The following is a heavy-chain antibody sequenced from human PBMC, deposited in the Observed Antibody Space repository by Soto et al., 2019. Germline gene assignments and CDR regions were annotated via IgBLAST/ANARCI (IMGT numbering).Heavy chain of an antibody. Sequence: QVQLQQSGPGLVKPSQTLSLTCAISGASISSNSAAWNWIRQSPSRGFEWLGRTYYRSRWYHDYAVSVKSRIIINPDTSKNQVSLQLNSVTPDDTAVYYCASYRYDYWGQGTVVTVSS. CDR3: ASYRYDY. V-gene: IGHV6-1*01. J-gene: IGHJ4*02. CDR1: GASISSNSAA. D-gene: IGHD4-4*01. CDR2: TYYRSRWYH.